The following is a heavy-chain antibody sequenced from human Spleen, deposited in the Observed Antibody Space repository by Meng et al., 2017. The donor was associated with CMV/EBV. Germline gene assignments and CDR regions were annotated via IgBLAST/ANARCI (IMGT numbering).Heavy chain of an antibody. CDR1: GYIFTSHY. CDR3: ARDQNDFWTGYSDY. J-gene: IGHJ4*02. Sequence: ASVKVSCKASGYIFTSHYVHWVRQAPGQGLEWMGMINPNSGSTTDAQKFQGRVTMTRDKSTSTIYMELSSLRSEDTAVYYCARDQNDFWTGYSDYWGQRTLVTVSS. CDR2: INPNSGST. V-gene: IGHV1-46*01. D-gene: IGHD3/OR15-3a*01.